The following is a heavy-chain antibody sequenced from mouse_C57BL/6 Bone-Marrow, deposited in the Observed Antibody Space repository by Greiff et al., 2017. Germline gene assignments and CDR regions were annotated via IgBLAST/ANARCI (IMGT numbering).Heavy chain of an antibody. CDR3: ALAYYSNDYDAMDY. CDR1: GYTFTSYW. J-gene: IGHJ4*01. D-gene: IGHD2-5*01. Sequence: QVQLQQPGAELVRPGTSVKLSCKASGYTFTSYWMHWVKQRPGQGLEWIGVIDPSDSYTNSNQQFKGKDTLTVDTSSSTAYMQLSSLTSDDSAVYYCALAYYSNDYDAMDYCGQGTSVTVSS. CDR2: IDPSDSYT. V-gene: IGHV1-59*01.